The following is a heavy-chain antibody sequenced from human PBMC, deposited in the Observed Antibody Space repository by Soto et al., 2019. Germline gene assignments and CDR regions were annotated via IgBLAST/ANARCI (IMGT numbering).Heavy chain of an antibody. V-gene: IGHV3-21*01. CDR1: GFSFSSYS. D-gene: IGHD2-15*01. Sequence: EVQLVESGGGLVKPGGSLRLSCAASGFSFSSYSMNWVRQAPGKGLEWVSSISSSASHINYADSVKGRFTIPRDKAKKSLYLQMNSLRAEDTAVYYCARGYTGYCSGGTCYWFDPWGQGTLVTVSS. CDR3: ARGYTGYCSGGTCYWFDP. J-gene: IGHJ5*02. CDR2: ISSSASHI.